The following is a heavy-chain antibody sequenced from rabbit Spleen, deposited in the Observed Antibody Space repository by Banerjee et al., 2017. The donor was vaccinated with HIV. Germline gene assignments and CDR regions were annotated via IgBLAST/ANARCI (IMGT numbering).Heavy chain of an antibody. CDR2: IGAGSSGFT. CDR3: ARDTSSSFSSYGMDL. Sequence: QEQLVESGGGLVQPGGSLKLSCKASRFDFNTYSMSWVRQAPGKGLEWIGCIGAGSSGFTYFATWAKGRFTCSKTSSTTVTLQMTRLTAADTATYFCARDTSSSFSSYGMDLWGPGTLVTVS. CDR1: RFDFNTYS. V-gene: IGHV1S45*01. J-gene: IGHJ6*01. D-gene: IGHD1-1*01.